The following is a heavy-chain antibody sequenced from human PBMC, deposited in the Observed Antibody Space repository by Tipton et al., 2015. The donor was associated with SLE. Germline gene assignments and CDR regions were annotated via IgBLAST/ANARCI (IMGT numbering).Heavy chain of an antibody. Sequence: SLRLSCEASGFTFSSYGMHWVRRAPGKGLEWVAGISFDGSYLYYTDSVKGRFTISRDNSKNTLYLQMNSLRAEDTAMYFCAKEGYCSGGGCTHFGDYYFDYWGQGTQVVVSS. J-gene: IGHJ4*02. D-gene: IGHD2-15*01. CDR3: AKEGYCSGGGCTHFGDYYFDY. CDR1: GFTFSSYG. CDR2: ISFDGSYL. V-gene: IGHV3-30*18.